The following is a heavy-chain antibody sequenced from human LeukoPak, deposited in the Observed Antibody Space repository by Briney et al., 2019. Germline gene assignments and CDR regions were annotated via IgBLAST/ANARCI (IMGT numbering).Heavy chain of an antibody. V-gene: IGHV1-69*13. Sequence: SVKVSCKASGGTFSSYAISWVRQASGQGLEWMGGIIPIFGTANYAQKFQGRVTITADESTSTAYMELSSLRSEDTAVYYCAREDTYYYDSSGYQFDYWGQGTLVTVSS. CDR1: GGTFSSYA. CDR2: IIPIFGTA. D-gene: IGHD3-22*01. CDR3: AREDTYYYDSSGYQFDY. J-gene: IGHJ4*02.